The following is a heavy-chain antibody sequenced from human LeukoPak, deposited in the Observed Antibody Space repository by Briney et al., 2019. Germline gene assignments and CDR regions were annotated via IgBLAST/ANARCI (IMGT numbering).Heavy chain of an antibody. J-gene: IGHJ4*02. CDR2: ISAYNGNT. CDR1: GYTFTSYG. V-gene: IGHV1-18*01. D-gene: IGHD4-17*01. Sequence: ASVKVSCKASGYTFTSYGISWVRQAPGQGLERMGWISAYNGNTNYAQKLQGRVTMTTDTSTSTAYMELSRLRSDDTAVYYCARARLDYGDYKFDYWGQGTLVTVSS. CDR3: ARARLDYGDYKFDY.